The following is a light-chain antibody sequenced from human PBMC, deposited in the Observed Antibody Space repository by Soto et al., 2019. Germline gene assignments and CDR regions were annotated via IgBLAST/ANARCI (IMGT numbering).Light chain of an antibody. Sequence: QSALTQPASVSGSPGQSITISCTGTSSDVGGYNYVSWYQQHPGKAPKFMIYDVSNRPSGVCNRFSGSKSGNTASLTISGLQAEDEADYYCCSYTTSNTRQIVFGTGTKLTVL. CDR3: CSYTTSNTRQIV. CDR2: DVS. J-gene: IGLJ1*01. V-gene: IGLV2-14*01. CDR1: SSDVGGYNY.